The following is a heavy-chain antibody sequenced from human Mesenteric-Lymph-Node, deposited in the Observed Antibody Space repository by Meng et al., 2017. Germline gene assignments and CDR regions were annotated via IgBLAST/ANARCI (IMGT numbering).Heavy chain of an antibody. V-gene: IGHV3-23*01. J-gene: IGHJ4*02. CDR3: ARSLYYYGSGI. CDR1: GFTFSSYA. CDR2: ISGSGGST. Sequence: GGSLRLSCAASGFTFSSYAMSWVRQAPGKGLEWVSAISGSGGSTYYADSVKGRFTISRDNAKNSLYLQMNSLRAEDTAVYYCARSLYYYGSGIWGQGTRVTCCS. D-gene: IGHD3-10*01.